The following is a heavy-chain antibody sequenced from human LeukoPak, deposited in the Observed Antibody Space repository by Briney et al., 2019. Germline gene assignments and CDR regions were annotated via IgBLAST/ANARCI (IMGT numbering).Heavy chain of an antibody. CDR3: ARGLAGAASGAIYFDL. Sequence: SETLSLTCTVSGDSLIYWTWIRQPPGKGLEWIGVIYNHGRTEYNPSLRSRLTISLDPAKNQISLKLRSVTAADTAVCYCARGLAGAASGAIYFDLWSRGTLVTVSS. CDR2: IYNHGRT. J-gene: IGHJ2*01. CDR1: GDSLIY. D-gene: IGHD2-15*01. V-gene: IGHV4-59*01.